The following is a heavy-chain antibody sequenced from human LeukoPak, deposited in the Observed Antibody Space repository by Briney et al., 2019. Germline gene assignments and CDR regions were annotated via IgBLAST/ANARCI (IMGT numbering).Heavy chain of an antibody. D-gene: IGHD3-22*01. CDR3: AKDYSELGLFLWLDV. V-gene: IGHV3-30*18. Sequence: PGRSLRLSCAASGFNFNDCGMHWVRQAPGKGLEWVAAVSYDGTNTYYAESVKGRFTVSRDNSKNTLYLQMNSLRTEDTAVYFCAKDYSELGLFLWLDVWGQGTTVSVSS. CDR2: VSYDGTNT. CDR1: GFNFNDCG. J-gene: IGHJ6*02.